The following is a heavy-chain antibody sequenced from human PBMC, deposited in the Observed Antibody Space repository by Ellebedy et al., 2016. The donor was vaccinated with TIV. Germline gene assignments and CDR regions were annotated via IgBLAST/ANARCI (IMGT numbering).Heavy chain of an antibody. Sequence: MPSETLSLTCTVSGGSISSYYWSWIRQLPGKGLEWIGYIYYSGSTNYNPSLKSRVTISVDTSKNQFSLKLSSVTAADTAVYYCAREGKAVAADYWGQGTLVTVSS. J-gene: IGHJ4*02. D-gene: IGHD6-19*01. CDR3: AREGKAVAADY. CDR1: GGSISSYY. V-gene: IGHV4-59*01. CDR2: IYYSGST.